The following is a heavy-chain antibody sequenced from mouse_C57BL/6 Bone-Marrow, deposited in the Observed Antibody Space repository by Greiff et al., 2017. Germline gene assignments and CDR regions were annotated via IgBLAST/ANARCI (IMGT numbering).Heavy chain of an antibody. CDR1: GFNIKDDY. D-gene: IGHD1-1*01. CDR3: TTWTVEEAMDY. CDR2: IDPENGDT. Sequence: EVHLVESGAELVRPGASVKLSCTASGFNIKDDYMHWVKQRPEQGLEWIGWIDPENGDTEYASKFQGKATITADTSSNTAYLQLSSLTSEDTAVYYCTTWTVEEAMDYWGQGTSVTVSS. J-gene: IGHJ4*01. V-gene: IGHV14-4*01.